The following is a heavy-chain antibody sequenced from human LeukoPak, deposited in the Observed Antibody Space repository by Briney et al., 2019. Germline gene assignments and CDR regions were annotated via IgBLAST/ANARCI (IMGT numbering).Heavy chain of an antibody. V-gene: IGHV4-34*01. J-gene: IGHJ3*02. CDR1: GGSFSGYY. D-gene: IGHD3-10*01. CDR3: ARSDGYGLVDI. CDR2: IYSRGST. Sequence: SETLSLTCAVYGGSFSGYYWSWIRQPPGKTLEWIGSIYSRGSTYYNSSLQSRVIIIIDTPKNHFSLTLSSVTAADTAVYYCARSDGYGLVDIWGQGTMVTVSS.